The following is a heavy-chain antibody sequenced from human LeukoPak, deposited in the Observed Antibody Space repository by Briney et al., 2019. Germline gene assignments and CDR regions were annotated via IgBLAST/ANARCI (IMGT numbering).Heavy chain of an antibody. CDR3: ARVARGYDPRYYFDY. Sequence: ASVKVSCKASGYTFTGYYMHWVRQAPGQGLERMGWINPNSGGTNYAQKFQGRVTMTRDTSISTAYMELSRLRSDDTAVYYCARVARGYDPRYYFDYWGQGTLVTVSS. CDR1: GYTFTGYY. V-gene: IGHV1-2*02. CDR2: INPNSGGT. D-gene: IGHD5-12*01. J-gene: IGHJ4*02.